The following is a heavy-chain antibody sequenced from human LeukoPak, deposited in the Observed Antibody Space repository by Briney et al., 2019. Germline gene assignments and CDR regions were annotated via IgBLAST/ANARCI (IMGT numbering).Heavy chain of an antibody. V-gene: IGHV3-53*01. D-gene: IGHD1/OR15-1a*01. CDR1: GFTVGSNY. CDR3: ARDPANTRSL. CDR2: IYSGGST. Sequence: GGSLRLSCAASGFTVGSNYMSWVRQAPGKGLEWVSVIYSGGSTYYADSVKGRFTISRDNSKNTLYLQMNSLRAEDTAVYYCARDPANTRSLWGRGTMVTVSS. J-gene: IGHJ3*01.